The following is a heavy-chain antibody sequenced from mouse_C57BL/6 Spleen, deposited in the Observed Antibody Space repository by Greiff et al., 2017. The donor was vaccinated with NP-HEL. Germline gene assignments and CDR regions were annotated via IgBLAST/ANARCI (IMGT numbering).Heavy chain of an antibody. CDR3: ARESYDGYRLGY. CDR2: IYPGDGDT. D-gene: IGHD2-3*01. Sequence: QVQLQQSGPELVKPGASVKISCKASGYAFSSSWMNWVKQRPGKGLEWIGRIYPGDGDTNYNGKFKGKATLTADKSSSTAYMQLSSLTSEDSAVYFCARESYDGYRLGYWGQGTTLTVSS. J-gene: IGHJ2*01. V-gene: IGHV1-82*01. CDR1: GYAFSSSW.